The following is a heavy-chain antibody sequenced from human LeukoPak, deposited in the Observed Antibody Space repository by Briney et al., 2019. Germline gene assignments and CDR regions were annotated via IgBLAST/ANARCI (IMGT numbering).Heavy chain of an antibody. CDR1: GFCLSKYV. CDR2: IWYDGSQR. CDR3: AIENFDSGGPGSGSPAFDI. J-gene: IGHJ3*02. Sequence: GGSLRLSCAASGFCLSKYVLHWVRHAPDKGLQWVAIIWYDGSQRYYVDSVKERVTISRDSSKNTMFLKMNSLTDEDTAVYYGAIENFDSGGPGSGSPAFDIWGQGTMVSVSS. V-gene: IGHV3-30*02. D-gene: IGHD3-22*01.